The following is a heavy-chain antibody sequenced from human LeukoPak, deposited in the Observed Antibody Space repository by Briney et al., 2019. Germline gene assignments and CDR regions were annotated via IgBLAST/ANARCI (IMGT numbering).Heavy chain of an antibody. CDR3: AREAVYSSSQADY. J-gene: IGHJ4*02. V-gene: IGHV1-69*01. CDR2: IIPIFGTA. D-gene: IGHD6-13*01. Sequence: GASVKVSCKASGGTFSSYAISWVRQAPGQGLEWMGGIIPIFGTANYAQKFQGRVTITADESTSTAYMELSSLRSEDTAVYYCAREAVYSSSQADYWGQGTLVTVSS. CDR1: GGTFSSYA.